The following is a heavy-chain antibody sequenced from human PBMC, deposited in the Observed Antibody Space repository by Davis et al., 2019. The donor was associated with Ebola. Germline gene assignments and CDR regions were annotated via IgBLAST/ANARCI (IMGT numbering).Heavy chain of an antibody. CDR2: ISGSGGST. D-gene: IGHD6-13*01. V-gene: IGHV3-23*01. CDR3: AKVYYGAAAGDEWFDP. J-gene: IGHJ5*02. CDR1: GFTFSSYT. Sequence: GESLKISCAASGFTFSSYTMSWVRQAPGKGLEWVSAISGSGGSTYYADSVKGRFTISRDNSKNTLYLQMNSLRAEDTAVYYCAKVYYGAAAGDEWFDPWGQGTLVTVSS.